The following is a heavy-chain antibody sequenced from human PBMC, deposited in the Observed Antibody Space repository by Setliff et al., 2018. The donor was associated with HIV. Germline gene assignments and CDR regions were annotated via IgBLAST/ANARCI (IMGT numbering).Heavy chain of an antibody. D-gene: IGHD3-10*01. Sequence: SETLSLTCGVYGGSFSDYYWSWIRQPPGKGLEWIGEIDHGGSTNYNPSLETRVTISVDTSKNQFSLKVSSVTAADTAVYFCARAASRLLGYYGSGSPGNWFDPWGQGTLVTVSS. V-gene: IGHV4-34*01. CDR2: IDHGGST. CDR3: ARAASRLLGYYGSGSPGNWFDP. J-gene: IGHJ5*02. CDR1: GGSFSDYY.